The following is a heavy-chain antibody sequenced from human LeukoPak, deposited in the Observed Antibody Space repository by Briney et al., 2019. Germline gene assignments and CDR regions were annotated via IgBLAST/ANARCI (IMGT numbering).Heavy chain of an antibody. V-gene: IGHV3-15*07. CDR1: GFTFSNAW. D-gene: IGHD4-11*01. CDR3: TTEAVTLRGFDY. Sequence: GGSLRLSCAASGFTFSNAWMNWVRQAPGKGLEWVGRIKSKTDGGTTDYAAPVKGRFTIPRDDSKNTLYLQMNSLKTEGTAVYYCTTEAVTLRGFDYWGQGTLVTVSS. J-gene: IGHJ4*02. CDR2: IKSKTDGGTT.